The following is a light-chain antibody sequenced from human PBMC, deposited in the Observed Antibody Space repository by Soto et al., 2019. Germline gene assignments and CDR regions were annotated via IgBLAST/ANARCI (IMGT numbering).Light chain of an antibody. CDR1: QSVSSN. V-gene: IGKV3-15*01. J-gene: IGKJ4*01. CDR2: GAS. CDR3: QQYNNWPPIT. Sequence: EIVMTQSPATLSVSPGERATLSCRASQSVSSNLAWYQQKPGQAPRLLIYGASTRSTGIPARFSGSGSGTEFTLTISSLQSEDFAFYFCQQYNNWPPITFGGGTKVAIK.